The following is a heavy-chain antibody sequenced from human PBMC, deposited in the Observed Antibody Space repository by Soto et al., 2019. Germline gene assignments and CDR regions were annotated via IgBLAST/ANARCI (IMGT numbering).Heavy chain of an antibody. V-gene: IGHV3-11*01. J-gene: IGHJ4*02. CDR3: AKFLGDIPARPFDS. D-gene: IGHD6-6*01. Sequence: QVQLVESGGGLVKPGGSVRLSCAASGFTFSDSYMSWVRQAPGKGLEWVSYISGSAITTSHADSVKGRFTISRDNGKNSVYLQMDSLRAEDTAVYYCAKFLGDIPARPFDSWGQGTLVTVSS. CDR1: GFTFSDSY. CDR2: ISGSAITT.